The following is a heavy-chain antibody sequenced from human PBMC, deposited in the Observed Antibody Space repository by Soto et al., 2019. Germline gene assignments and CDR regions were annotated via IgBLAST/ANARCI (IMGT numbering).Heavy chain of an antibody. CDR1: GFTFSSYA. D-gene: IGHD3-22*01. Sequence: QSGGSLRLSCAASGFTFSSYAMSWVRQAPGKGLEWVSAISGSGGSTYYADSVKGRFTISRDNSKNTLYLQMNSLRAEDTAVYYCAKDRGRTPTYCYDSSGYQDDYWGQGTLVTVSS. V-gene: IGHV3-23*01. J-gene: IGHJ4*02. CDR3: AKDRGRTPTYCYDSSGYQDDY. CDR2: ISGSGGST.